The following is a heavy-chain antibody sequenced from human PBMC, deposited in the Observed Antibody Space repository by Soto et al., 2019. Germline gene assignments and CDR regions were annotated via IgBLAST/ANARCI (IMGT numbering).Heavy chain of an antibody. CDR3: ARGVGYTYGTSVY. V-gene: IGHV4-34*01. Sequence: PSETLSLTCAFDGGSFSPYYWTWVRQTPGKGLEWIGEINHSGSTHYNPSLKSRVTISADTSNNQFSLNLTSVTAADTAVYYCARGVGYTYGTSVYWGQGTPVTVSS. D-gene: IGHD5-18*01. J-gene: IGHJ4*02. CDR2: INHSGST. CDR1: GGSFSPYY.